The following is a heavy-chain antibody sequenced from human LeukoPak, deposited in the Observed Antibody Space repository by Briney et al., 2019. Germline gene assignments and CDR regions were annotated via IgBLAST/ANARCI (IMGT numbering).Heavy chain of an antibody. Sequence: SETLSLTCAVSGVSISPYYWAWIRQPPGKGLEWIGYIHTSGSNNQYPSLKSRVTISVDKSKNHFSLRLTSVTAADTAVYYCARVRKYYYDSSGYYFGISWFDPWGQGTLVTVSS. CDR1: GVSISPYY. D-gene: IGHD3-22*01. CDR3: ARVRKYYYDSSGYYFGISWFDP. CDR2: IHTSGSN. V-gene: IGHV4-4*09. J-gene: IGHJ5*02.